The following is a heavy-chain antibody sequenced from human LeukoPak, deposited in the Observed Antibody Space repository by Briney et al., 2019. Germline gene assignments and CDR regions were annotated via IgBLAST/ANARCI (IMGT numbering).Heavy chain of an antibody. CDR2: IGPNGGDA. J-gene: IGHJ2*01. Sequence: GGSLRISCSASGFTFSNYAMNWFRQAPGKGLEYVSVIGPNGGDAYYADSVKGRFTISRDNSKNTLYLQMSSLRAEDTAVYYCAKGRPTTLGYCGRSICADWYFDLWGRGTLLSVSS. V-gene: IGHV3-64D*06. CDR1: GFTFSNYA. CDR3: AKGRPTTLGYCGRSICADWYFDL. D-gene: IGHD2-2*01.